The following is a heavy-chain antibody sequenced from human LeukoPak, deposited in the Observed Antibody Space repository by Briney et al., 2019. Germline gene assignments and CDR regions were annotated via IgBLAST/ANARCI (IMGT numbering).Heavy chain of an antibody. CDR2: IKQDGSEK. CDR3: ARDGLVGATPNDAFDI. J-gene: IGHJ3*02. V-gene: IGHV3-7*01. CDR1: GFTFSSYW. D-gene: IGHD1-26*01. Sequence: GGSLRLSCAASGFTFSSYWMSWVRQAPGKELEWVANIKQDGSEKYYVDSVKGRFTISRDNAKNSLYLQMNGLRAEDTAVHYCARDGLVGATPNDAFDIWGQGTMVTVSS.